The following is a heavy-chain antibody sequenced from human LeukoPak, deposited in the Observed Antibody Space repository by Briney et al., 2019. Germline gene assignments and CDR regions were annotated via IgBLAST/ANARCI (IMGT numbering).Heavy chain of an antibody. D-gene: IGHD5-18*01. CDR2: INPSDGST. CDR1: GYTFTSYD. J-gene: IGHJ4*02. V-gene: IGHV1-46*01. CDR3: ARAKGGYSYGSDY. Sequence: GASVKVTCKASGYTFTSYDMHWVRQAPGQGLEWMGIINPSDGSTSYAQNFQGRVTMTRDTSTSTVYMELSSLRSEDTAVYYCARAKGGYSYGSDYWGQGTLVTVSS.